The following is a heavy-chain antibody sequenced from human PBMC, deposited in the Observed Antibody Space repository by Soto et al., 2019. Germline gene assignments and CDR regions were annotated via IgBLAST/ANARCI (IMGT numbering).Heavy chain of an antibody. J-gene: IGHJ4*02. Sequence: PSETLSLTCVVSGGSISRGNWWSWVRQPPGKGLEWIGDIYFSGTTNYNPSLRGRVTILVDMSKNQFSLKLSSVTAADTAVYYCAITYCSSTSCYEYYFDYWGQGTLVTVSS. CDR1: GGSISRGNW. V-gene: IGHV4-4*02. D-gene: IGHD2-2*01. CDR3: AITYCSSTSCYEYYFDY. CDR2: IYFSGTT.